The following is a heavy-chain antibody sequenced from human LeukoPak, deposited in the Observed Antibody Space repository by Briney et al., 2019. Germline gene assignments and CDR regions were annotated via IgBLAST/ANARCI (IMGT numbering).Heavy chain of an antibody. D-gene: IGHD5-18*01. CDR1: GGSFSGYY. CDR2: INHSGST. V-gene: IGHV4-34*01. Sequence: SETLSLTCAVYGGSFSGYYWSWIRQPPGKGLEWIGEINHSGSTNYNPSLKSRVTISVDTSKNQFSLKLSSVTAADTAVYYCARMPYSYGLDIWGQGTMVTVFS. CDR3: ARMPYSYGLDI. J-gene: IGHJ3*02.